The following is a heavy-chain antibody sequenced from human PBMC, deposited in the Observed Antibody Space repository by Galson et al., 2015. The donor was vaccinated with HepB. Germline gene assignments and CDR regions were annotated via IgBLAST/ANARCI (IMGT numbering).Heavy chain of an antibody. CDR3: ARDAMGRGSGSYSAFDY. Sequence: SLRLSCAASGFSFNTHTMQWVRQAPGKGLEWVATISSAGEIQFHADSVKGRFTFSRENSENMLYLQMNSLRVEDTAVYYCARDAMGRGSGSYSAFDYWGQGTLVTVSS. CDR1: GFSFNTHT. J-gene: IGHJ4*02. CDR2: ISSAGEIQ. V-gene: IGHV3-30*04. D-gene: IGHD1-26*01.